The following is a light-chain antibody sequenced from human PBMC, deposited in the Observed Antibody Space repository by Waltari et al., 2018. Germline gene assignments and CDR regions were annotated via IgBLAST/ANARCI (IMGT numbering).Light chain of an antibody. V-gene: IGLV1-40*01. Sequence: SVLTKPPSMSGAPGQRVTIPCTGSSPNIGAGHDAHRSPVFPGTAPKPLIYGNNNRPSGVPDRFSGSKSDTSASLAIGGLQAEDEADYYCQSFDIRLSGGVVFGGGTKVTVL. CDR1: SPNIGAGHD. CDR3: QSFDIRLSGGVV. J-gene: IGLJ3*02. CDR2: GNN.